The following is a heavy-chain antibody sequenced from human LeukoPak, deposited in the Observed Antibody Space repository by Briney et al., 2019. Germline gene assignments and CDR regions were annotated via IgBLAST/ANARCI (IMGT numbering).Heavy chain of an antibody. Sequence: ASVRVSCKAPGDTFSSYDFNWVRQATGQGLEWMGWMNPNSGNTGFAQKFQGRVTLTRDTSISTAYMELSILRSDDTAVYYCARGGTMVRGVNALGNYGMDVWGQGTTVTVSS. CDR1: GDTFSSYD. CDR3: ARGGTMVRGVNALGNYGMDV. D-gene: IGHD3-10*01. V-gene: IGHV1-8*01. CDR2: MNPNSGNT. J-gene: IGHJ6*02.